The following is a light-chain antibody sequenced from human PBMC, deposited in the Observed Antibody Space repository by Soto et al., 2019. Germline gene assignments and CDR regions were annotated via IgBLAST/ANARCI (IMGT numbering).Light chain of an antibody. Sequence: DIVMTQSPDSLAVSLGERTTINCKSSQNDLYSSNNKNYLAWYQQKPGQPPKLLIYWASTRESGVPDRFSGSGSGTDFTLTISSLQAEDVAVYYCQQYYGAPITFGQGTRLEIK. V-gene: IGKV4-1*01. CDR1: QNDLYSSNNKNY. J-gene: IGKJ5*01. CDR2: WAS. CDR3: QQYYGAPIT.